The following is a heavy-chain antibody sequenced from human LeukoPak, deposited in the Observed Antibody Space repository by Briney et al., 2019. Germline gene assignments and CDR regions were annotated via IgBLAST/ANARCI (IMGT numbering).Heavy chain of an antibody. Sequence: PSETLSLTCAVSGGSISSGGYSWSWLRQPPGNGLEWIGYIYHSGSTYYNLSLKTRLTISVHRSKNQFALKLSSVTAADTAVYYCARTLWSRFDYWGQGTLVTVSS. J-gene: IGHJ4*02. CDR3: ARTLWSRFDY. D-gene: IGHD5-18*01. CDR2: IYHSGST. V-gene: IGHV4-30-2*01. CDR1: GGSISSGGYS.